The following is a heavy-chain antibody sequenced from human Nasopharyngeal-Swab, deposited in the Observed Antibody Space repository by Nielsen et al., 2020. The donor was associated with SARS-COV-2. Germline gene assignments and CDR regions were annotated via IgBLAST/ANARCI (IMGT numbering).Heavy chain of an antibody. J-gene: IGHJ6*02. CDR3: AKAFTATTFIPLTEYYYGMDV. CDR2: VDYNGVRT. D-gene: IGHD1-1*01. V-gene: IGHV3-23*01. Sequence: GESLKISCTGSGYTFSNYAISWVRQAPGQGLEWVSTVDYNGVRTHYADSVEGRFIVSRDNSRNTAYLQIKSLRVEDAAVYYCAKAFTATTFIPLTEYYYGMDVWGQGTTVTVSS. CDR1: GYTFSNYA.